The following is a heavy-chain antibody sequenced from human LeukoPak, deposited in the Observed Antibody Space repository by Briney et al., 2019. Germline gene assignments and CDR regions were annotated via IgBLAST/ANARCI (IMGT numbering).Heavy chain of an antibody. J-gene: IGHJ6*03. Sequence: ASVKVSCKASGYTFTSYYMHWVRQAPGQGLEWMGIINPSGGSTSYAQKFQGRVTMTRDMFTSTVYMELSSLRSEDTAVYYCASSPPEWLVPSPNYYYYMDVWGKGTTVTVSS. CDR2: INPSGGST. V-gene: IGHV1-46*01. CDR3: ASSPPEWLVPSPNYYYYMDV. CDR1: GYTFTSYY. D-gene: IGHD6-19*01.